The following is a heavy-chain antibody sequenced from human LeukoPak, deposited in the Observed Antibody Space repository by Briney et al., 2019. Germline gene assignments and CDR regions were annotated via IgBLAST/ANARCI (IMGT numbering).Heavy chain of an antibody. CDR2: IYYSGST. V-gene: IGHV4-39*01. J-gene: IGHJ3*02. Sequence: SETLSLTCTVSGGSISSSSYYWGWIRQPPGKGLEWIASIYYSGSTYYNPSLKSRVTISVDTSKNQFSLKLSSVTAADTAVYYCARRAAAVIDALDIWGQGTMVTVSS. CDR1: GGSISSSSYY. D-gene: IGHD6-13*01. CDR3: ARRAAAVIDALDI.